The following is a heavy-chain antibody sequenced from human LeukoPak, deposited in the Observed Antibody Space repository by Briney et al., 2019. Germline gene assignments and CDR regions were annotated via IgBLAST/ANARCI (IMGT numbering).Heavy chain of an antibody. V-gene: IGHV3-23*01. CDR3: AGRIVGTTFDT. CDR1: GFTFSSYA. D-gene: IGHD1-26*01. CDR2: ISGSSGNT. Sequence: GGSLRLSCAASGFTFSSYAMTWVRQAPGKGLEWVSGISGSSGNTYYADSVKGRFTISRDNSKNTLFRQMNSLRAEDTANYYCAGRIVGTTFDTWGQGTLVTVSS. J-gene: IGHJ4*02.